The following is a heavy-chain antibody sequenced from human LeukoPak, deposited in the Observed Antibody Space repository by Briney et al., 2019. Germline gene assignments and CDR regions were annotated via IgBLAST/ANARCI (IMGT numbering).Heavy chain of an antibody. Sequence: GGSLRLSCAASGFTFSSYAMSWVRQAPGKGLEWVSAFSGSGGSTYYADSVKGRFTISRDNSKNTLYLQMNSLRAEDTAVYYCAKEKLIRIAVAGAFDYWGQGTLVTVSS. CDR2: FSGSGGST. V-gene: IGHV3-23*01. CDR1: GFTFSSYA. J-gene: IGHJ4*02. CDR3: AKEKLIRIAVAGAFDY. D-gene: IGHD6-19*01.